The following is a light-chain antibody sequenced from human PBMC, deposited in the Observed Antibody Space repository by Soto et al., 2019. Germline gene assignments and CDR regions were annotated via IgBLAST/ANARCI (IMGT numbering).Light chain of an antibody. V-gene: IGKV1-27*01. Sequence: DIQMTQSPSSLSTSVGDRVTITCRASQGISNYLAWYQQKPGQVPKLLIYSASTLQSGVPSRFSGSGSGTEFTLTISSLQPEHVAAYYCQKFDSAPYTFGQGTKLEIK. CDR1: QGISNY. J-gene: IGKJ2*01. CDR2: SAS. CDR3: QKFDSAPYT.